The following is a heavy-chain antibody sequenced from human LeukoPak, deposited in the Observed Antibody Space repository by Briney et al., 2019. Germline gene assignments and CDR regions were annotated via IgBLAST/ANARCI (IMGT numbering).Heavy chain of an antibody. V-gene: IGHV3-23*01. D-gene: IGHD3-22*01. CDR2: ISGSGGST. J-gene: IGHJ4*02. CDR1: GFTFSSYA. Sequence: GGSLRLSCAASGFTFSSYAMSWVRQAPGKGLEWVSAISGSGGSTYYADSVKGRFTISRDNSKNTLYLQMNSLRAEDTAVYYCAKDGTIFDDSSGPFYCFDYWGQGTLVTVSS. CDR3: AKDGTIFDDSSGPFYCFDY.